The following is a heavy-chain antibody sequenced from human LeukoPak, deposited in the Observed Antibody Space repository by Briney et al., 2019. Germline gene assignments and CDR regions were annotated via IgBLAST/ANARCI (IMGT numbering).Heavy chain of an antibody. V-gene: IGHV4-34*01. D-gene: IGHD1-26*01. Sequence: SETLSLTCVVYGGSLSGYYWSWIRQPPGKGLEWIGEINHSGTATYNPSLESRVTISVDTSKNQFSLKLTSVTAADTAAYYCARVQAGVGPGHWGQGTLVTVSS. J-gene: IGHJ4*02. CDR3: ARVQAGVGPGH. CDR1: GGSLSGYY. CDR2: INHSGTA.